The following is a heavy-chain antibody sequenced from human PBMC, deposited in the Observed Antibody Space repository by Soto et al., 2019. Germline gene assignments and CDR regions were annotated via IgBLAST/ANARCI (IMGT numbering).Heavy chain of an antibody. Sequence: SETLSLTCTVSGGSISSYYWSWIRQPPGKGLEWIGYIYYSGSTNYNPSLKSRVTISVDTSKNQFSLKLSSVTAADTAVYYCASIAAGTDYYYYGMDVWGQGTTVTVSS. D-gene: IGHD6-13*01. J-gene: IGHJ6*02. CDR2: IYYSGST. V-gene: IGHV4-59*01. CDR1: GGSISSYY. CDR3: ASIAAGTDYYYYGMDV.